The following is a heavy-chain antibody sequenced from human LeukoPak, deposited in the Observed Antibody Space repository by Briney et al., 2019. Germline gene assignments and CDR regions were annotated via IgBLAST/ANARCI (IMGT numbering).Heavy chain of an antibody. J-gene: IGHJ6*02. D-gene: IGHD2-2*01. V-gene: IGHV4-30-2*01. CDR2: IYHSGST. CDR3: ARVGGDAMLYYYYGMDV. CDR1: GGSISSGGYS. Sequence: PSQTLSLTCAVSGGSISSGGYSWSWIRQPPGKGLEWIGYIYHSGSTYYNPSLKSRVTISVDRSKNQFSLKLSPVTAADTAVYYCARVGGDAMLYYYYGMDVWGQGTTVTVSS.